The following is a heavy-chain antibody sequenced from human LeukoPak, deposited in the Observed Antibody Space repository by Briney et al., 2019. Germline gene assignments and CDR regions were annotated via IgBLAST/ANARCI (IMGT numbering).Heavy chain of an antibody. J-gene: IGHJ5*02. CDR2: IYYSGST. CDR1: DGSISNYY. V-gene: IGHV4-59*08. CDR3: ARNAAVATSRSWFDP. Sequence: PSETLSLTCTVSDGSISNYYWSWILQPPGKGLEWIGYIYYSGSTNYNPSLKSRVTMSVDTSKNQFSLKLSSVTAADTAVYYCARNAAVATSRSWFDPWGQGTLVTVSS. D-gene: IGHD6-19*01.